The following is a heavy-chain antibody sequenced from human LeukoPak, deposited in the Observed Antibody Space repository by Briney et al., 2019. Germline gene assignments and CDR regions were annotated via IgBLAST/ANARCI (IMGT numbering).Heavy chain of an antibody. D-gene: IGHD3-10*01. CDR3: ARDQGYGSGGYSFDY. CDR2: INPNSGGT. CDR1: GYTFAGYF. V-gene: IGHV1-2*02. J-gene: IGHJ4*02. Sequence: ASVKVSCKTSGYTFAGYFVHWVRQAPGQGLEWMGWINPNSGGTNYTQNFQGRVTITRDTSITTAYMELSRLTSDDTALYYCARDQGYGSGGYSFDYWGQGTRFTVSS.